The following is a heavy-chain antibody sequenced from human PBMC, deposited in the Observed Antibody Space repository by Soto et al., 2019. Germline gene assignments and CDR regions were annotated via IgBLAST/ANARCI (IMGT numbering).Heavy chain of an antibody. CDR3: ARGVKMATPHKYYFDY. J-gene: IGHJ4*02. V-gene: IGHV5-10-1*01. CDR1: ESSVTSYW. D-gene: IGHD5-12*01. CDR2: FGASAAST. Sequence: GAPLKISCKRSESSVTSYWITWVRKMPGKGREWMGSFGASAASTNYSPSCLGHVTISSDRSTNTAYLQWSSLKASVTAMYYCARGVKMATPHKYYFDYWGQGTLVTVSS.